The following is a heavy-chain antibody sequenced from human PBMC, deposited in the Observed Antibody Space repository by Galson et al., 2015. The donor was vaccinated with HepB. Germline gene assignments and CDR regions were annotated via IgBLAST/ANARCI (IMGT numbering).Heavy chain of an antibody. V-gene: IGHV1-18*04. Sequence: SVKVSCKASGFSISNYGIIWVRQAPGQGLEWMGWISGDNGNTDYAQKAQGRVIMTTDTSTNTVYMQLTSLRSDDTAVYYCARQSPTEDTEVVPTTIVRSGYCGMDVWGQGTTVTVSS. CDR2: ISGDNGNT. CDR3: ARQSPTEDTEVVPTTIVRSGYCGMDV. D-gene: IGHD2-2*02. CDR1: GFSISNYG. J-gene: IGHJ6*02.